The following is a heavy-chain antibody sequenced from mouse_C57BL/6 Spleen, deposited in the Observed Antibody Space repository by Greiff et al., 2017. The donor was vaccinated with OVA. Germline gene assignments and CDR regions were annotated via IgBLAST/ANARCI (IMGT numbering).Heavy chain of an antibody. V-gene: IGHV5-16*01. J-gene: IGHJ2*01. CDR2: INYDGSST. CDR3: ARDGNSVGYFDY. CDR1: GFTFSDYY. Sequence: EVMLVESEGGLVQPGSSMKLSCTASGFTFSDYYMAWVRQVPEKGLEWVANINYDGSSTYYLDSLKSRFIISRDNAKNILYLQMSSLKSEDTATYYCARDGNSVGYFDYWGQGTTLTVSS. D-gene: IGHD2-1*01.